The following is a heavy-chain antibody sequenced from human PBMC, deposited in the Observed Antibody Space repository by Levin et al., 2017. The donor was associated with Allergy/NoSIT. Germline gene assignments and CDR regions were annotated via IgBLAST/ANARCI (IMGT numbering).Heavy chain of an antibody. Sequence: EESLKISCQASGYSFTSYWFGWVRQRPGKGLEWMGLIFPSDSDTRVSPSFQGQIIMSVDKSINTAYLQWSSLKASDSGMYYCARRDSDGSNSFDYWGQGTLVTVSS. J-gene: IGHJ4*02. CDR3: ARRDSDGSNSFDY. D-gene: IGHD2-21*01. CDR1: GYSFTSYW. V-gene: IGHV5-51*01. CDR2: IFPSDSDT.